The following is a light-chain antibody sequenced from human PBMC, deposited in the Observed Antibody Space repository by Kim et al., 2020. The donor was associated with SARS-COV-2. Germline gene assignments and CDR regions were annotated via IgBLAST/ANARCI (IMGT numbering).Light chain of an antibody. CDR2: QDT. Sequence: VSPGQTAIIPCSGDMLGDKYTCWYQKKPGQSPVLVIFQDTKRPSGIPGRFSGSSSGNIATLTISGTQAMDEADYYCQAWDSRTAVVFGGGTQLTVL. CDR3: QAWDSRTAVV. V-gene: IGLV3-1*01. J-gene: IGLJ2*01. CDR1: MLGDKY.